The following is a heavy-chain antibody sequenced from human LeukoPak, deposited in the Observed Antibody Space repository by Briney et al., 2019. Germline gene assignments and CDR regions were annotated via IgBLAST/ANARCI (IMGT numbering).Heavy chain of an antibody. CDR1: GFIFSNVW. CDR3: AIEGSVRSLDP. D-gene: IGHD3-10*01. V-gene: IGHV3-7*01. CDR2: IKQDGRQN. Sequence: GGSLRLSCAASGFIFSNVWMSWVRQAPGKGLEWVANIKQDGRQNYYVDSVKGRFTISRDTARNSLHLQINSLRAEDSAMYYCAIEGSVRSLDPWGQGTLVTVSS. J-gene: IGHJ5*02.